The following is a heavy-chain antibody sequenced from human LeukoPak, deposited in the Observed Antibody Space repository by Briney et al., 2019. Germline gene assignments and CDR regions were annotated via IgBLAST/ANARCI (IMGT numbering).Heavy chain of an antibody. V-gene: IGHV4-59*12. CDR1: GGSISSYY. CDR2: IYYSGST. CDR3: ARSDGYGLVGI. D-gene: IGHD3-10*01. J-gene: IGHJ3*02. Sequence: SETLSLTCTVSGGSISSYYWSWIRQPPGKGLEWIGHIYYSGSTNYNPSLKSRVIILIDTAKNHFSLNLSSVTAADTAVYYCARSDGYGLVGIWGQGTMITVSS.